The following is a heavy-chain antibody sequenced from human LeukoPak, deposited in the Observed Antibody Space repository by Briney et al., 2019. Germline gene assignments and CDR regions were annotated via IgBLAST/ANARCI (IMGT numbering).Heavy chain of an antibody. CDR1: GGSISSYY. J-gene: IGHJ4*02. Sequence: SETLSLTCTVSGGSISSYYWSWIRQPAGKGLEWIGRNYTSGSTNYNPSLKSRVTMSVDTSKNQFSLKLSSVTAADTAVYYCARSPDYDYVWGSYRYDYWGQGTLVTVSS. V-gene: IGHV4-4*07. CDR3: ARSPDYDYVWGSYRYDY. D-gene: IGHD3-16*02. CDR2: NYTSGST.